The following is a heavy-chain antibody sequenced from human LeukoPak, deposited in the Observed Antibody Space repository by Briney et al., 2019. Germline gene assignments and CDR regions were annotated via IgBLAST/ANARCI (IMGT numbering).Heavy chain of an antibody. CDR1: GFTFSSYA. CDR3: AKGLYYYDSSGYSWYFDY. Sequence: GGSLRLSCAASGFTFSSYAMSWVRQAPGKGLEWVSAISGSGGSTYYADSVKGRFTISRDNAKNSLYLQMNSLRAEDTALYYCAKGLYYYDSSGYSWYFDYWGQGTLVTVSS. V-gene: IGHV3-23*01. CDR2: ISGSGGST. D-gene: IGHD3-22*01. J-gene: IGHJ4*02.